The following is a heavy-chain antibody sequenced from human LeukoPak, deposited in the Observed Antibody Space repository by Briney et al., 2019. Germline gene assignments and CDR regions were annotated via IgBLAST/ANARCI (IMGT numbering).Heavy chain of an antibody. Sequence: GASVKVSCKASGYTFTGYYMHWVRQAPGQGLEWMGWINPNSGGTNYAQKFQGWVTMTRDTSISTAYMELSRLRSDDTAVYYSARSTGSGSMGKDYYYYGMDVWGKGTTVTVSS. J-gene: IGHJ6*04. V-gene: IGHV1-2*04. D-gene: IGHD3-10*01. CDR2: INPNSGGT. CDR3: ARSTGSGSMGKDYYYYGMDV. CDR1: GYTFTGYY.